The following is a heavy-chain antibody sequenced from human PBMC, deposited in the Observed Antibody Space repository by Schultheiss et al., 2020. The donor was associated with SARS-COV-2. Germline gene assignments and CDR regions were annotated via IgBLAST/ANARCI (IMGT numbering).Heavy chain of an antibody. CDR3: ARVGGYSSGWYDY. CDR2: ISSSSSYI. J-gene: IGHJ4*02. CDR1: GFTFSSYS. D-gene: IGHD6-19*01. Sequence: GESLKISCAASGFTFSSYSMNWVRQAPGKGLEWVSSISSSSSYIYYADSVKGRFTISRDNAKNSLYLQMNSLRAEDTAVYYCARVGGYSSGWYDYWGQGTLVTVSS. V-gene: IGHV3-21*01.